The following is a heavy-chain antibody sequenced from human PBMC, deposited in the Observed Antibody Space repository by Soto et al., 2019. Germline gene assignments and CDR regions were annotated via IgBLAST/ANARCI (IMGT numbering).Heavy chain of an antibody. V-gene: IGHV3-30-3*01. CDR2: ISYDGSNK. CDR3: ARDTLLRLPGYNWNLAGGDY. D-gene: IGHD1-7*01. CDR1: GFTFSSYA. J-gene: IGHJ4*02. Sequence: QVQLVESGGGVVQPGRSLRLSCAASGFTFSSYAMHWVRQAPGKGLEWVAVISYDGSNKYYADSVKGRFTISRDNSKNTLYLQMNSLRAEDTAVYYCARDTLLRLPGYNWNLAGGDYWGQGTLVTVSS.